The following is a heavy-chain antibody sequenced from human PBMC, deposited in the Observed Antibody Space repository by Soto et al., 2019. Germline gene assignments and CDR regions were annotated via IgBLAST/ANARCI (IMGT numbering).Heavy chain of an antibody. CDR1: GYTFTGHY. Sequence: QVQLVQSGAEVKKPGAAVKVSCKASGYTFTGHYLHWVRQAPGQGLEWMGLINANSGTTSYAQKFQGRVTMTRDTSTTSVYMELSSLRFEDTAVYYCARDRNSETSGWARDYWGQGTLVTVSS. CDR3: ARDRNSETSGWARDY. CDR2: INANSGTT. D-gene: IGHD6-19*01. J-gene: IGHJ4*02. V-gene: IGHV1-46*03.